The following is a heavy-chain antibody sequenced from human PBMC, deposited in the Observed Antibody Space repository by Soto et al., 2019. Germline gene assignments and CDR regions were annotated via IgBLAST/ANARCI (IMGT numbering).Heavy chain of an antibody. CDR2: ISGSGGST. CDR3: AKDGAFSFPDIVVVIANDY. V-gene: IGHV3-23*01. CDR1: GFTFSSYA. Sequence: PGGSLRLSCAASGFTFSSYAMSWVRQAPGKGLEWVSAISGSGGSTYYADSVKGRFTISRDNSKNTLYLQMNSLRAEDTAVYYCAKDGAFSFPDIVVVIANDYWGQGTLVTVSS. D-gene: IGHD2-21*01. J-gene: IGHJ4*02.